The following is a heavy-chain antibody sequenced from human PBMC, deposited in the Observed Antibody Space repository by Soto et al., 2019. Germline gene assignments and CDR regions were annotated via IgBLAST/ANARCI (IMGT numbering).Heavy chain of an antibody. CDR3: ARDRSALWFGELSTWLNYYYYYGMDF. D-gene: IGHD3-10*01. CDR1: GYTFTSYY. V-gene: IGHV1-46*01. CDR2: INPSGGST. Sequence: GASVKVSCKASGYTFTSYYMHWVRQAPGQGLEWMGIINPSGGSTSYAQKFQGRVTMTRDTSTSTVYMELSSLRSEDTAVYYCARDRSALWFGELSTWLNYYYYYGMDFWGQGTTVTVSS. J-gene: IGHJ6*02.